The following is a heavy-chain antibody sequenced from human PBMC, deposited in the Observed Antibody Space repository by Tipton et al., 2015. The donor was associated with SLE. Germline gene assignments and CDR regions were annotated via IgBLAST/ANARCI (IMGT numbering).Heavy chain of an antibody. CDR1: GFTFDDYA. V-gene: IGHV3-9*01. J-gene: IGHJ4*02. D-gene: IGHD4-17*01. CDR3: AKYRSEDYGDYGGGY. Sequence: SLRLSCAASGFTFDDYAMHWVRQAPGKGLEWVSGISWNSGSIGYADSVKGRFTISRDNAKNSLYLQMNSLRAEDTAVYYCAKYRSEDYGDYGGGYWGQGTLVTVSS. CDR2: ISWNSGSI.